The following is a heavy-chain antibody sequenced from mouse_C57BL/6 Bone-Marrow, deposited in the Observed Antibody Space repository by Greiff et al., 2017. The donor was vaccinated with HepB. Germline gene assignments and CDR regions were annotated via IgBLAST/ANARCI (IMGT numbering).Heavy chain of an antibody. CDR3: ARPYSTGAMDY. J-gene: IGHJ4*01. Sequence: AAEGVAFSRYWMSWVRRAPGKGLEWIGEINPDSSTINYAPSLKDKFIISRDNAKNTLYLQMSKVRSEDTALYYCARPYSTGAMDYWGQGTSVTVSS. V-gene: IGHV4-1*01. CDR1: GVAFSRYW. D-gene: IGHD2-5*01. CDR2: INPDSSTI.